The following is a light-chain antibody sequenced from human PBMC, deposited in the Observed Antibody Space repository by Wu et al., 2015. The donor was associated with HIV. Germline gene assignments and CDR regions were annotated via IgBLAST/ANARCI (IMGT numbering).Light chain of an antibody. CDR1: QSVRDF. CDR2: KSS. J-gene: IGKJ1*01. Sequence: DIQLTQSPSTLSASVGDRVTIPCRASQSVRDFLAWYQQTPGKAPKLLIYKSSTLASGVPSRFSGSGSETEFTLTIKSLQPDDFATYYCQQYNSYPWTFGQGTKVEVK. CDR3: QQYNSYPWT. V-gene: IGKV1-5*03.